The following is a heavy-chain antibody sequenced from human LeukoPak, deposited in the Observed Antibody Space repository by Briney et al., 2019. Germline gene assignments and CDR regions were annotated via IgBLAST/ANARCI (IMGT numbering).Heavy chain of an antibody. CDR3: ARGSEPFFDY. CDR1: GGSISSYY. J-gene: IGHJ4*02. D-gene: IGHD1-14*01. Sequence: SETLSLTCTVSGGSISSYYWSWIRQPPGKGLEWIGYIYYSGSTNYNPSLKSRVTISVDTSKNQFSLKLSSVIAADTAVYYCARGSEPFFDYWGQGTLVTVSS. V-gene: IGHV4-59*01. CDR2: IYYSGST.